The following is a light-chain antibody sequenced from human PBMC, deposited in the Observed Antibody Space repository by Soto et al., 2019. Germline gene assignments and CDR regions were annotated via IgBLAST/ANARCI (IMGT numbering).Light chain of an antibody. V-gene: IGKV3-15*01. Sequence: EIVMTQSPATLSVSPGERATLSCRASQSVRSNVAWYQQKPGQTPRLFIYGASTRATGIPARFSGSGSGTEFTLTISSLQSADFAVYYCQQYNNWPRAFGQGTKVEIK. J-gene: IGKJ1*01. CDR1: QSVRSN. CDR2: GAS. CDR3: QQYNNWPRA.